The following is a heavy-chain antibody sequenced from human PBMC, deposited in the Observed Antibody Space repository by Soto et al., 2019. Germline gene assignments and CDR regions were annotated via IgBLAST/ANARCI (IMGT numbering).Heavy chain of an antibody. V-gene: IGHV3-30-3*01. CDR2: ISFDGSNK. J-gene: IGHJ6*03. CDR1: GFTFSSYA. CDR3: ARPQISTGYYYTMNV. Sequence: QVQLVESGGGVVQPGTSLRLSCVASGFTFSSYAMHWVRQAPGKGLEWVALISFDGSNKYYADSVKGRFTISRDSSKNPLYLQMSSLRAEDTALYYCARPQISTGYYYTMNVWGQGTTVTVSS. D-gene: IGHD2-2*01.